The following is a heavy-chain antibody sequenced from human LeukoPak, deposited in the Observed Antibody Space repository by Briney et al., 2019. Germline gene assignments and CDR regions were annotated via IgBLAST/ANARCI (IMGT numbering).Heavy chain of an antibody. V-gene: IGHV3-21*01. CDR1: GFTFSSYS. CDR2: ISSSSSYI. Sequence: GGSLRLSCAASGFTFSSYSMNWVRQAPGKGLEWVSSISSSSSYIYCADSVKGRFTISRDNAKNSLYLQMNSLRAEDTAVYYCARDDGSGSYVYFDYWGQGTLVTVSS. CDR3: ARDDGSGSYVYFDY. D-gene: IGHD3-10*01. J-gene: IGHJ4*02.